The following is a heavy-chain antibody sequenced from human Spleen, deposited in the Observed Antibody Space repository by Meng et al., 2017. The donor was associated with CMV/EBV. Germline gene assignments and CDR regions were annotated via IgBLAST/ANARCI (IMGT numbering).Heavy chain of an antibody. Sequence: SETLSLTCTVSGGSISSSSYYWGWIRQPPGKGLEWLGSVYHSGNSYYNPSLKTRVTISLDMSKNQFSLRLSSMTAADTAMYYCAREKVVDILATTTYYFDSWGQGTLVTVSS. CDR3: AREKVVDILATTTYYFDS. D-gene: IGHD5-12*01. J-gene: IGHJ4*02. CDR1: GGSISSSSYY. CDR2: VYHSGNS. V-gene: IGHV4-39*07.